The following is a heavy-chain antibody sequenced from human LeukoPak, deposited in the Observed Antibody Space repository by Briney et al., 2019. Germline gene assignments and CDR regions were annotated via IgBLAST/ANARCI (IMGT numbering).Heavy chain of an antibody. CDR3: ARVEEDFDWLLYYFDY. CDR1: GGTFSSYA. CDR2: IIPIFGTA. J-gene: IGHJ4*02. V-gene: IGHV1-69*01. Sequence: SVKVSCKASGGTFSSYAISWVRQAPGQGLEWMGGIIPIFGTANYAQKFQGRVTITADESTSTAYMELSSLRSEDTAVYYCARVEEDFDWLLYYFDYWGQGTLVTVSS. D-gene: IGHD3-9*01.